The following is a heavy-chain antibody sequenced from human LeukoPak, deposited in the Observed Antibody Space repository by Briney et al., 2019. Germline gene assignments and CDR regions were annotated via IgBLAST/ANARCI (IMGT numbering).Heavy chain of an antibody. CDR1: GFTFGDYA. V-gene: IGHV3-49*04. Sequence: GGSLRLTCTASGFTFGDYAMTWVSQAPGKGLEWVGFIRSQIYGGTPEYAASVKGRFTISRDDSEGVAYLQMNSLKTEDTAVYYCTRDQTPYYWGQGTLVTVSS. CDR3: TRDQTPYY. CDR2: IRSQIYGGTP. J-gene: IGHJ4*02.